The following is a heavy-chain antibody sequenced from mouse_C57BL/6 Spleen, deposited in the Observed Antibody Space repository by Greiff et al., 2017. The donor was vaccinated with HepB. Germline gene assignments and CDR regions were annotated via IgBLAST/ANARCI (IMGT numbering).Heavy chain of an antibody. CDR3: ARGDYDGEAWFAY. V-gene: IGHV1-64*01. CDR1: GYTFTSYW. J-gene: IGHJ3*01. Sequence: QVQLQQPGAELVKPGASVKLSCKASGYTFTSYWMPWVKQRPGQGLEWIGMIHPNSGSTNYNEKFKNKATLTVDKSSSTAYMQISSLTSEDSAVYYCARGDYDGEAWFAYWGQGTLVTVSA. CDR2: IHPNSGST. D-gene: IGHD2-4*01.